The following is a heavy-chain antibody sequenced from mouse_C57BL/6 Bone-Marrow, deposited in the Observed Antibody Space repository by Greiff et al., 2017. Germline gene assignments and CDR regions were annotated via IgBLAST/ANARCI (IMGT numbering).Heavy chain of an antibody. J-gene: IGHJ1*03. CDR2: IDPSDSET. D-gene: IGHD1-1*01. V-gene: IGHV1-52*01. CDR3: AITTVVPCWYFDV. CDR1: GYTFTSYW. Sequence: QVQLKESGAELVRPGSSVKLSCKASGYTFTSYWMHWVKQRPIQGLEWIGNIDPSDSETNYNQKFKDKATLTVDKSSSTAYMQLSSLTSEDAAVXYCAITTVVPCWYFDVWGTGTTVTVSS.